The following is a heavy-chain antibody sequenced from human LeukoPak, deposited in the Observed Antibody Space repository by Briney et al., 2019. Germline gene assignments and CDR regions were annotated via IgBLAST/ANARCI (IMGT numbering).Heavy chain of an antibody. Sequence: PGGSLRLSCAASGFTFSSYAMSWVRQAPGKGLEWVSAISGSGGSTYYADSVEGRFTISRDNSKNTLYLQMNSLRAEDTAVYYCAKDPITMIVVVKSLYFDYWGQGTLVTVSS. D-gene: IGHD3-22*01. V-gene: IGHV3-23*01. CDR3: AKDPITMIVVVKSLYFDY. J-gene: IGHJ4*02. CDR1: GFTFSSYA. CDR2: ISGSGGST.